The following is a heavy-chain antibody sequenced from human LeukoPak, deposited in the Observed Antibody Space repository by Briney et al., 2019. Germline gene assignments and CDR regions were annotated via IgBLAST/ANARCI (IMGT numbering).Heavy chain of an antibody. CDR1: GFSLSTSGVG. J-gene: IGHJ4*02. CDR2: IYWNDDK. D-gene: IGHD4-23*01. Sequence: ESGPTLVNPTQTLTLTCTFSGFSLSTSGVGVGWIRQPPGKALEWLALIYWNDDKRYSPSLKSRLTITKDTSKNQVVLTMTNMDPVDTATYYCAHTTLVTALSDEKTFDYWGQGTLVTVSS. V-gene: IGHV2-5*01. CDR3: AHTTLVTALSDEKTFDY.